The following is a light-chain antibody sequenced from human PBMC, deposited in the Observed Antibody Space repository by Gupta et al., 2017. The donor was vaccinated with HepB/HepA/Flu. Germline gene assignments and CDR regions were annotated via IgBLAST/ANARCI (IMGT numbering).Light chain of an antibody. CDR3: QSYDSSLSGVV. CDR2: GNS. V-gene: IGLV1-40*01. Sequence: GAPGQRFAISCTGSSSNIGAGYDVHWYQQLPGTAPKFLIYGNSNRPSGVPDRFSGSKSGTSASLAITGLQAEDEADYYCQSYDSSLSGVVFGGGTKLTVL. CDR1: SSNIGAGYD. J-gene: IGLJ2*01.